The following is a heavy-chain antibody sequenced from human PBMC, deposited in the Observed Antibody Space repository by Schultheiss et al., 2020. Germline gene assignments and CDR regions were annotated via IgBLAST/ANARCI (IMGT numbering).Heavy chain of an antibody. J-gene: IGHJ3*02. CDR3: ARGVVVAPVLGAFDI. CDR1: GGSISSSSYY. D-gene: IGHD2-15*01. V-gene: IGHV4-39*07. CDR2: IHHSGST. Sequence: SQTLSLTCTVSGGSISSSSYYWGWIRQPPGKGLEWIGNIHHSGSTYNNPSLKSRVTISVDTSKNQFSLELRSVTAADTAVYYCARGVVVAPVLGAFDIWGQGTMVTVSS.